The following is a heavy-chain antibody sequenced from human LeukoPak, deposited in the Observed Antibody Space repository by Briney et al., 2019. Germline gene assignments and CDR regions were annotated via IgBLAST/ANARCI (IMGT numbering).Heavy chain of an antibody. D-gene: IGHD3-10*01. V-gene: IGHV4-4*02. CDR3: ANWPPYGSGPEAFDI. Sequence: SETLSLTCAVSGGSISSSNWWSWVRQPPGKGLEWIGEIYHSGSTNYNPSLKSRVTISVDKSKNQFSLKLSSVAAADTAVYYCANWPPYGSGPEAFDIWGQGTMVTVSS. CDR2: IYHSGST. CDR1: GGSISSSNW. J-gene: IGHJ3*02.